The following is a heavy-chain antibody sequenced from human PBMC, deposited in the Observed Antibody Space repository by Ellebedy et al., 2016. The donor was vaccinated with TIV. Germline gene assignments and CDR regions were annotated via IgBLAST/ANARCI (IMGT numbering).Heavy chain of an antibody. CDR2: INPSGGST. J-gene: IGHJ6*03. D-gene: IGHD6-6*01. V-gene: IGHV1-46*01. CDR3: ARDHVGIAARAQEYYYYYYMDV. CDR1: GYTFTSYY. Sequence: ASVKVSCXASGYTFTSYYMHWVRQAPGQGLEWMGIINPSGGSTSYAQKLQGRVTMTTDTSTSTAYMELRSLRSDDTAVYYCARDHVGIAARAQEYYYYYYMDVWGKGTTVTVSS.